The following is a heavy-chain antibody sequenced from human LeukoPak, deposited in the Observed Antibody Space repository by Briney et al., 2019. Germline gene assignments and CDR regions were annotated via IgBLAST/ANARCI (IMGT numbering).Heavy chain of an antibody. D-gene: IGHD3-22*01. CDR3: ARYYDRSGYWSAPHFDY. J-gene: IGHJ4*02. Sequence: SETLSLTCTVSGDSVSGISFYWSWIRQPPGKGLQYIGYIQYSGSTNYNPSLKSRVTISVDTSKNQFSLKLSSVTAADTAVYYCARYYDRSGYWSAPHFDYWGQGTLVTVSS. V-gene: IGHV4-61*01. CDR2: IQYSGST. CDR1: GDSVSGISFY.